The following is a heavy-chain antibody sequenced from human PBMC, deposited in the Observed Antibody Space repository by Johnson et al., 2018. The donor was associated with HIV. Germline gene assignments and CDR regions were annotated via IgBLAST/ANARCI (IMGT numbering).Heavy chain of an antibody. CDR2: ISYDGSNK. Sequence: QVQLVESGGGLVQPGGSLRLSCAASGFTFSSYAMHWVRQAPGKGLEWVAVISYDGSNKYYADSVKGRFTISRDNSKNTLYLQMNSLRAEDTAVYYCARDWGAFDIWGQGTMVTVSS. J-gene: IGHJ3*02. D-gene: IGHD3-16*01. CDR1: GFTFSSYA. V-gene: IGHV3-30*04. CDR3: ARDWGAFDI.